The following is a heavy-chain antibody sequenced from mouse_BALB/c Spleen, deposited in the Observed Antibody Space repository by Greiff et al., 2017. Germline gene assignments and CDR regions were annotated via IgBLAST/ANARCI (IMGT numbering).Heavy chain of an antibody. CDR2: ISNGGGST. J-gene: IGHJ2*01. V-gene: IGHV5-12-2*01. D-gene: IGHD1-2*01. CDR3: ARHLATAYYFDY. CDR1: GFTFSSYT. Sequence: EVQVVESGGGLVQPGGSLKLSCAASGFTFSSYTMSWVRQTPEKRLEWVAYISNGGGSTYYPDTVKGRFTISRDNAKNTLYLQMSSLKSEDTAMYYCARHLATAYYFDYWGQGTTLTVSS.